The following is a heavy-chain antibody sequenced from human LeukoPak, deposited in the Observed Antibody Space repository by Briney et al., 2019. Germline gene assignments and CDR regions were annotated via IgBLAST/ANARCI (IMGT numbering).Heavy chain of an antibody. D-gene: IGHD3-22*01. CDR1: GGSISSYY. CDR2: IYYSGST. CDR3: ARRIVGHDAFDI. Sequence: PSETLSLTCTVSGGSISSYYWSWIRQPPGKALEWIGYIYYSGSTNYNPSLKSRVTISVDTSKNQFSLKLSSVTAADTAVYYCARRIVGHDAFDIWGQGTMVTVSS. V-gene: IGHV4-59*01. J-gene: IGHJ3*02.